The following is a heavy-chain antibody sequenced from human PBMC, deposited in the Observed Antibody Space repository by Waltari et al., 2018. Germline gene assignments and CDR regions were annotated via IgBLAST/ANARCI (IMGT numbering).Heavy chain of an antibody. CDR3: ARVKRRAYHYYMDV. Sequence: QVQLQQWGAGLLKPSETLSLTCAVYGGSLSGSYCSWIRRPPGKGLEWIGEINHSGSTNYNPSLKSRVTISVDTSKNQFSLKLSSVTAADTAVYYCARVKRRAYHYYMDVWGKGTTVTVSS. CDR2: INHSGST. CDR1: GGSLSGSY. J-gene: IGHJ6*03. V-gene: IGHV4-34*01.